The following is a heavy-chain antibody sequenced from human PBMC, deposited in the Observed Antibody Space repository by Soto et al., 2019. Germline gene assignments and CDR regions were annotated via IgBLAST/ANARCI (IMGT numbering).Heavy chain of an antibody. CDR1: GFTFSSYA. D-gene: IGHD6-13*01. CDR2: ISGSGGGA. CDR3: AKGLINGRWYAAD. V-gene: IGHV3-23*01. J-gene: IGHJ4*02. Sequence: PGGSLRLSCAASGFTFSSYAMSWVRQAPGKGLEWVSAISGSGGGAYYADSVKGRFTISRDNSKNTLYLQMNNLRAEDTGVYYCAKGLINGRWYAADWGQGTLVTVSS.